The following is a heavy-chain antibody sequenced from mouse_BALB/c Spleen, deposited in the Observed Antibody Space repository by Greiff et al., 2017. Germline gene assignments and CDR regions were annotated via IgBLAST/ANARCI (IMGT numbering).Heavy chain of an antibody. CDR3: ARHPPGSYFDY. J-gene: IGHJ2*01. Sequence: EVQVVESGGGLVKPGGSLKLSCAASGFTFSSYAMTWVRQTPEKRLEWVATISSGGSYTYYPASVKGRFTISRDNAKNTLYLQMSSLRSEDTAMYYCARHPPGSYFDYWGQGTTLTVSS. CDR2: ISSGGSYT. D-gene: IGHD4-1*01. V-gene: IGHV5-9-3*01. CDR1: GFTFSSYA.